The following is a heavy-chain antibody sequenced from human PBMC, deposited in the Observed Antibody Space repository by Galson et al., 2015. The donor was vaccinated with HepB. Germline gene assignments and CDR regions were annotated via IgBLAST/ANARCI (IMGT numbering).Heavy chain of an antibody. CDR1: GYTFTSYG. J-gene: IGHJ4*02. Sequence: SVKVSCKASGYTFTSYGISWVRQAPGQGLEWMGWISAYNGNTNYAQKLQGRVTMTTDTSTSTAYMGLRRLRSDDTAVYYCARDLSDYDSSGYYPDYFDYWGQGTLVTVSS. CDR3: ARDLSDYDSSGYYPDYFDY. V-gene: IGHV1-18*01. D-gene: IGHD3-22*01. CDR2: ISAYNGNT.